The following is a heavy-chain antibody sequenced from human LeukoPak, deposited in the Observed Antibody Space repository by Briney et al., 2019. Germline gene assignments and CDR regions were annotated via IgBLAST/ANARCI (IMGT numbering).Heavy chain of an antibody. D-gene: IGHD4-17*01. J-gene: IGHJ4*02. V-gene: IGHV4-39*07. CDR3: ARSNYGDYPDY. Sequence: SETLSLTCTVSGGSISSTTYYWGWIRQPPGKGLEWIGTIYYTGSTNYNPSLKSRVTISVDTSKNQFSLKLSSVTAADTAVYYCARSNYGDYPDYWGQGTLVTVSS. CDR1: GGSISSTTYY. CDR2: IYYTGST.